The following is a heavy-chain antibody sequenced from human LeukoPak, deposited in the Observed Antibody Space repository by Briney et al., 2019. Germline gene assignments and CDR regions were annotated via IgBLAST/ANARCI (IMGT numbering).Heavy chain of an antibody. CDR1: GFTFSSYS. V-gene: IGHV3-21*01. CDR3: ARAGGCCSSTSCSMYYFDY. Sequence: GGSLRLFCAASGFTFSSYSMNWVRQAPGKGLEWVSSISSSSSYIYYADSVKGRFTISRDNAKNSLYLQMNSLRAEDTAVYYCARAGGCCSSTSCSMYYFDYWGQGTLVTVSS. D-gene: IGHD2-2*01. J-gene: IGHJ4*02. CDR2: ISSSSSYI.